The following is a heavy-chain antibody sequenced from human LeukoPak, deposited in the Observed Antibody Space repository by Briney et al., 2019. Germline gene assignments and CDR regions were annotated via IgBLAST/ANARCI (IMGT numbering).Heavy chain of an antibody. CDR3: ARAREGAFDY. V-gene: IGHV4-59*12. J-gene: IGHJ4*02. Sequence: TSETLSLTCNVSGGSISGYHWSWIRQPPGKGLEWIGYIYHSGSTYYNPSLKSRVTISVDRSKNQFSLKLSSVTAADTAVYYCARAREGAFDYWGQGTLVTVSS. D-gene: IGHD1-26*01. CDR2: IYHSGST. CDR1: GGSISGYH.